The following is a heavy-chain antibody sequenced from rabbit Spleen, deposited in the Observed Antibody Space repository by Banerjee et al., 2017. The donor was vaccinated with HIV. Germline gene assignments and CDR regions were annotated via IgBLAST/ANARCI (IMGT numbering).Heavy chain of an antibody. J-gene: IGHJ4*01. CDR3: ARDLVAVIGWNFYL. Sequence: QSLEESGGGLVQPGGSLKLSCTASGFDFSNYGVTWVRQAPGKGLEWIGYIEPIFGNTYYASWVNGRFTISSHNAQNTLYLQLSSLTAADTATYFCARDLVAVIGWNFYLWGPGTLVTVS. V-gene: IGHV1S7*01. CDR1: GFDFSNYG. CDR2: IEPIFGNT. D-gene: IGHD1-1*01.